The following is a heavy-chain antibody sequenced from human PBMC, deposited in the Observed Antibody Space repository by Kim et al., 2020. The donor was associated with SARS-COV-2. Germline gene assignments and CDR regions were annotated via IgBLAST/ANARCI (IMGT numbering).Heavy chain of an antibody. CDR3: ASSSSSTLNFDY. J-gene: IGHJ4*02. Sequence: CSNPPPKSRVTISVDTSKSQFSLKLSSVTAADTAVYYCASSSSSTLNFDYWGQGTLVTVSS. V-gene: IGHV4-39*01. D-gene: IGHD6-6*01.